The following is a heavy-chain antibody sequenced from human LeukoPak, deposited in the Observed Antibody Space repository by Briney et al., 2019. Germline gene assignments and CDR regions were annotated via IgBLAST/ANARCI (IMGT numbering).Heavy chain of an antibody. Sequence: SETLSLTCTVSGGSISSSSYHWGWIRQPPGKGLEWIGSIYYSGRTYYNPSLKSRVTISVDTSKNQFSLKLSSVTAADTAVYYCARTDLRVRGPLNYYYYGMDVWGQGTTVTVSS. D-gene: IGHD3-10*01. CDR2: IYYSGRT. V-gene: IGHV4-39*01. CDR1: GGSISSSSYH. J-gene: IGHJ6*02. CDR3: ARTDLRVRGPLNYYYYGMDV.